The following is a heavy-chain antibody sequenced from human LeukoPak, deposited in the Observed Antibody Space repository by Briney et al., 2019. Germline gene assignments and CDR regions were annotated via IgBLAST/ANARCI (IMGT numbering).Heavy chain of an antibody. V-gene: IGHV3-23*01. CDR2: IIGSGGST. CDR3: AKVMDTAMAFDY. Sequence: GGSLRLSCAASGFTFSSYAMSWVRQAPGKGLEWVSAIIGSGGSTYYADSVKGRFTISRDNSKTTLYLQMNSLRAEDTAVYYCAKVMDTAMAFDYWGQGTLVTVSS. J-gene: IGHJ4*02. D-gene: IGHD5-18*01. CDR1: GFTFSSYA.